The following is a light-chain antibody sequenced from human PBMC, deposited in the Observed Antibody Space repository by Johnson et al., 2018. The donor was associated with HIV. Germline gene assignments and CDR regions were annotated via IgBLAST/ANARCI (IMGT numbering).Light chain of an antibody. CDR1: NSTIGNNY. V-gene: IGLV1-51*02. Sequence: SVLTQPPSVSAAPGQKVTISCSGSNSTIGNNYVSWYQQLPGTAPKLLIYESTYRPSGIPDRFSGSKSGTSATLGISGLQTGDEADYYCGTWDSSLSGVFGTGPKVTGL. J-gene: IGLJ1*01. CDR2: EST. CDR3: GTWDSSLSGV.